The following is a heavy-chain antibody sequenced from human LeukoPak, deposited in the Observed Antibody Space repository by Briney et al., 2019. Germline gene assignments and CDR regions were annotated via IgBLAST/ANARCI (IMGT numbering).Heavy chain of an antibody. Sequence: GGSLRLSCAASGFTVSSNYMSWVRQAPGKGLEWVSVIYSGGSTYYADSVKGRFTISRDNSKNTLYLQMNSLRAEDTAVYYCAREWSYYDRPRAFDIWGQGTMVTVSS. J-gene: IGHJ3*02. V-gene: IGHV3-53*01. CDR2: IYSGGST. D-gene: IGHD3-22*01. CDR1: GFTVSSNY. CDR3: AREWSYYDRPRAFDI.